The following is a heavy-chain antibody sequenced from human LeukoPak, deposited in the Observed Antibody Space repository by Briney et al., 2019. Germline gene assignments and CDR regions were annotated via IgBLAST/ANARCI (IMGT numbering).Heavy chain of an antibody. CDR2: IYPGDSDT. V-gene: IGHV5-51*01. CDR1: GYSFTSYW. CDR3: ARHRRDGYYSYSYMDV. Sequence: GESLKISCKGSGYSFTSYWIGWVRQMPGKGLEWMGIIYPGDSDTRYSPSFQGQVTISADKSISTAYLQWSSLKASDTAMYCCARHRRDGYYSYSYMDVWGKRTTGTVSS. J-gene: IGHJ6*03. D-gene: IGHD5-24*01.